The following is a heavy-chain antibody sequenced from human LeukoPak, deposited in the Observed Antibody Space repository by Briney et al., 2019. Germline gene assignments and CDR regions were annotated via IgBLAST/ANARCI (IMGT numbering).Heavy chain of an antibody. Sequence: ASVKVSCKASGYTFTGYYMHWVRQAPGQGLEWMGWINPNSGGTNYAQKFQGRVTMTRDTSISTAYMELSRLRCDDTAVYYCAKTPSTVQPWTYFDYWGQGTLVTVSS. CDR3: AKTPSTVQPWTYFDY. CDR1: GYTFTGYY. CDR2: INPNSGGT. D-gene: IGHD5-18*01. V-gene: IGHV1-2*02. J-gene: IGHJ4*02.